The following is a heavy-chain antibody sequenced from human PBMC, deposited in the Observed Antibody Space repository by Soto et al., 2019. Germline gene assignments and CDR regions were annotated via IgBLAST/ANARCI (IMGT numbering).Heavy chain of an antibody. J-gene: IGHJ6*02. CDR1: GGSISSYY. CDR2: IYYSGST. D-gene: IGHD5-12*01. Sequence: SETLSLTCTVSGGSISSYYWGWIRQPPGKGLEWIGSIYYSGSTYYNPSLKSRVTISVDTSKNQFSLKLSSVTAADTAVYYCARLSIGMVATSSGYYYYGMDVWGQGTTVTVSS. V-gene: IGHV4-39*01. CDR3: ARLSIGMVATSSGYYYYGMDV.